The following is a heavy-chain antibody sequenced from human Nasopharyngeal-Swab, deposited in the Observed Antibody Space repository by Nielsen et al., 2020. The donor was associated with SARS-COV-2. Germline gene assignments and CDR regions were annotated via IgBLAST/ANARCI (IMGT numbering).Heavy chain of an antibody. J-gene: IGHJ4*02. D-gene: IGHD6-19*01. CDR2: ISSGETTI. CDR3: VRASRGWS. Sequence: GGSLRLSCVASGFTFSNYEMNWVRQAPGKGLEWVSFISSGETTIQYADSVKDRFTISRDDAKNSLFLQMNSLRAEDAAVYYCVRASRGWSRGQGTLVTVSS. V-gene: IGHV3-48*03. CDR1: GFTFSNYE.